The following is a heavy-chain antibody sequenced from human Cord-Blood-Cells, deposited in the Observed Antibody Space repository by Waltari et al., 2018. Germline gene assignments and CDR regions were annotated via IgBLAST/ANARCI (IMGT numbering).Heavy chain of an antibody. V-gene: IGHV3-7*01. CDR3: ARDEGTDSSSCQALGY. Sequence: EVQLVESGGGLVQPGGSLRLSCAAAGFTFSSSWMSWVRQAPGKGLEWVANIKQDGSEKYYVDSVKGRFTISRENAKNSLYLQMNSLRAEDTAVYYCARDEGTDSSSCQALGYWGQGTLVTVSS. D-gene: IGHD6-13*01. CDR1: GFTFSSSW. CDR2: IKQDGSEK. J-gene: IGHJ4*02.